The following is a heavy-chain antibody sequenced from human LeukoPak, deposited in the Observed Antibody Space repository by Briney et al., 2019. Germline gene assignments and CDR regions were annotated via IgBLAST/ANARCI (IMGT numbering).Heavy chain of an antibody. V-gene: IGHV3-33*08. CDR2: IWYDGSNK. CDR3: ARDNLIRGSYRVTDY. J-gene: IGHJ4*02. CDR1: GFTFSSYG. D-gene: IGHD6-19*01. Sequence: GGSLRLSCAASGFTFSSYGMHWVRQAPGKGLEWVAVIWYDGSNKYYADSVKGRFTISRDNSKNTLYLQMNSLRAEDTAVYYCARDNLIRGSYRVTDYWGQGTLVTVSS.